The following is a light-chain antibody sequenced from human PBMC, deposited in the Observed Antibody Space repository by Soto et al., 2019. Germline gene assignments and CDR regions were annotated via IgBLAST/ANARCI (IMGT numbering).Light chain of an antibody. CDR1: NSNLGAGYD. J-gene: IGLJ2*01. CDR3: QAXXXXXTXXX. CDR2: GNR. Sequence: QSVLTQPPSVSGAPGQRVTISCTGNNSNLGAGYDVHWYQQLPGAAPKLVIFGNRNRPSGVPERFSGSKSGTSASLAITGLQAEDEADYYCQAXXXXXTXXXFGGGTXXT. V-gene: IGLV1-40*01.